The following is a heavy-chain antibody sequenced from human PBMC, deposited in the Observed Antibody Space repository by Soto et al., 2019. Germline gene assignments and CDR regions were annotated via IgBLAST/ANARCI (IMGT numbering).Heavy chain of an antibody. V-gene: IGHV4-61*01. J-gene: IGHJ4*02. D-gene: IGHD4-17*01. CDR2: MHYGGNT. CDR3: ARRYGDYFDF. Sequence: TSETLSLTCTVSGGSVSSGNYYWSWIRQPPGKGLEWIGHMHYGGNTDYNPSLRSRVTMSVDTSKNQFSLKLSSVTAADTAVYYCARRYGDYFDFWGQGTLVTVSS. CDR1: GGSVSSGNYY.